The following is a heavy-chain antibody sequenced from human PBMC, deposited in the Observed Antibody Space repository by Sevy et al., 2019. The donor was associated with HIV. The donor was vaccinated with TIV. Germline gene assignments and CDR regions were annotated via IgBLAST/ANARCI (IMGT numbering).Heavy chain of an antibody. CDR1: GFTFSSYS. V-gene: IGHV3-21*01. CDR2: ISSSSSYI. D-gene: IGHD2-15*01. Sequence: GGSLRLSCAASGFTFSSYSMNWVRQAPGKGLEWVSSISSSSSYIYYADSVKGRFTISRDNAKNSLYLQMNSLRAEDTAVYYCAGERGIVVVVAATHDAFDIWGQGTMVTV. CDR3: AGERGIVVVVAATHDAFDI. J-gene: IGHJ3*02.